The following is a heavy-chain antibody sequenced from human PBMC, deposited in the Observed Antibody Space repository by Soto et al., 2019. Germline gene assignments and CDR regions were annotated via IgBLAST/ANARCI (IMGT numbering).Heavy chain of an antibody. J-gene: IGHJ5*02. CDR1: GGSISSSSYY. V-gene: IGHV4-39*01. D-gene: IGHD2-8*01. Sequence: QLQLQESGPGLVKPSETLSLTCTVSGGSISSSSYYWGWIRQPPGTGLEWIGSIYYSGSTYYNPSLQSRVTISVDTSKNQFSLKLSSVTAADTAVYYGARPEAYCTNGVCLSRFDPWGQGTLGTVSS. CDR3: ARPEAYCTNGVCLSRFDP. CDR2: IYYSGST.